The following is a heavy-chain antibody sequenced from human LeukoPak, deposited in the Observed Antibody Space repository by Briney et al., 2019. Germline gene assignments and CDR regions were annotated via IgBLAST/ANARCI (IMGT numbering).Heavy chain of an antibody. CDR1: GFTFSSYG. J-gene: IGHJ4*02. CDR3: ARTDIHYYGSGSYAYFDY. D-gene: IGHD3-10*01. CDR2: ISYDGSNK. Sequence: GGSLRLSCAASGFTFSSYGMHWVRQAPGKGLEWVAVISYDGSNKYYADSVKGRFTISRDNSKNTLYLQMNSLRAEDTAVYYCARTDIHYYGSGSYAYFDYWGQGTLVTVSS. V-gene: IGHV3-30*04.